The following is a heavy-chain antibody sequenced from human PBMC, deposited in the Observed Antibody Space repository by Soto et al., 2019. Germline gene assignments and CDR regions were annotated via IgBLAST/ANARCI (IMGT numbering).Heavy chain of an antibody. V-gene: IGHV1-18*01. Sequence: ASVKVSCKASGYTFTSYGISWVRQAPGQGLEWMGWISAYNGNTNYAQKLQGRVTMTTDTSTSTAYMELRSLRSDDTATYYCAHTTLDYSNTHFDYWGQGTLVTVSS. CDR3: AHTTLDYSNTHFDY. D-gene: IGHD4-4*01. J-gene: IGHJ4*02. CDR2: ISAYNGNT. CDR1: GYTFTSYG.